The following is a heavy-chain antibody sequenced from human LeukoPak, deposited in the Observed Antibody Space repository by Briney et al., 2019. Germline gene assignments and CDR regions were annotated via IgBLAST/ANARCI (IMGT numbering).Heavy chain of an antibody. D-gene: IGHD5-18*01. V-gene: IGHV1-24*01. Sequence: ASVKVSCKVSGYTLTELSMHWVRQAPGKGLEWMGGFDPEDGETIYAQKFQGRVTMTEDSSTDTAYMELSSLRSEDTAVYYCATEGPERGYSYGYYFDYWGQGTLVTVSS. CDR2: FDPEDGET. CDR3: ATEGPERGYSYGYYFDY. J-gene: IGHJ4*02. CDR1: GYTLTELS.